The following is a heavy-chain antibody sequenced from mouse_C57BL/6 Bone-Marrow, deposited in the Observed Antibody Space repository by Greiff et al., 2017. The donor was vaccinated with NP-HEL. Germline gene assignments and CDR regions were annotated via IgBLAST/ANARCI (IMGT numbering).Heavy chain of an antibody. D-gene: IGHD6-1*01. V-gene: IGHV1-42*01. CDR2: INPSTGGT. CDR1: GYSFTGYY. Sequence: VQLQQSGPELVKPGASVKISCKASGYSFTGYYMNWVKQSPEKSLEWIGEINPSTGGTTYNQKFKAKATLTVDKSSSTAYMQLKSLTSEDSAVYYCARWQHGYFDYWGRGTTLTVSS. CDR3: ARWQHGYFDY. J-gene: IGHJ2*01.